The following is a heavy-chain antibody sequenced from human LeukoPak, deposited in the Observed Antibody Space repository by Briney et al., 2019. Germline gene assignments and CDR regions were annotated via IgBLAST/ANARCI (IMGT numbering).Heavy chain of an antibody. D-gene: IGHD2-15*01. CDR3: ATRANIVVVVAATEGASDI. CDR2: IYHCGST. V-gene: IGHV4-38-2*02. Sequence: PSETLSLTCTVSGYSISSGYYWGWLRQPPGNGLEWIGSIYHCGSTYYNPSLKSRVTISVDTSKNQFSLKLSSVTAADTAVYYCATRANIVVVVAATEGASDIWGQGTMVTVSS. CDR1: GYSISSGYY. J-gene: IGHJ3*02.